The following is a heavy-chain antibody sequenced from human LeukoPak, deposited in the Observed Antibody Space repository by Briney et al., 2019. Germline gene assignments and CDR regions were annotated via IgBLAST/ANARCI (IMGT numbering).Heavy chain of an antibody. Sequence: GGSLRLSCAASGFSFSTYSMHWVRQAPGKGLEWVAVISYDGSNKYYGDSVKGRFTISRDNSKNTLYLQMNSLRAEDTAVYYCASAPYGSGTFLDYWGQGTLVTVSS. CDR1: GFSFSTYS. CDR3: ASAPYGSGTFLDY. D-gene: IGHD3-10*01. CDR2: ISYDGSNK. V-gene: IGHV3-30*04. J-gene: IGHJ4*02.